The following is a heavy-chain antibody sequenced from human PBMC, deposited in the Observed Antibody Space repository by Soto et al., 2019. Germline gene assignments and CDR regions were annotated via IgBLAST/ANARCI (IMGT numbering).Heavy chain of an antibody. CDR2: IIPIFGTA. CDR3: AREGGRKQQLALS. V-gene: IGHV1-69*13. J-gene: IGHJ5*02. Sequence: VKVSCKASGGTFSSYAISWVRQAPGQGLEWMGGIIPIFGTANYAQKFQGRVTITADESTSTAYMELSSLRSEDTAVYYCAREGGRKQQLALSWGQGTLVTVSS. D-gene: IGHD6-13*01. CDR1: GGTFSSYA.